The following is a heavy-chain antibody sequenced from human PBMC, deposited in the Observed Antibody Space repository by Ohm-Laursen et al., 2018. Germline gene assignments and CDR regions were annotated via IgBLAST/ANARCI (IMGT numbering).Heavy chain of an antibody. CDR3: ARESRPGAPLDY. D-gene: IGHD1-26*01. J-gene: IGHJ4*02. V-gene: IGHV3-49*03. Sequence: SLRLSCAASGFAFDDYAMSWFRQAPGKGLEWVSFIRSKSYGATVEYAASVKGRFFVSRHDSENIAYLQMNSLKTEDTAVYYCARESRPGAPLDYWGQGTLVTVSS. CDR1: GFAFDDYA. CDR2: IRSKSYGATV.